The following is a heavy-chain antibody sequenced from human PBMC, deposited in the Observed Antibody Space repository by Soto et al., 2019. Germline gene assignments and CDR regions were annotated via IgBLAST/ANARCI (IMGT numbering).Heavy chain of an antibody. J-gene: IGHJ3*01. D-gene: IGHD2-2*01. CDR2: IIPMLTVT. CDR1: GGTFNTYT. Sequence: QVHLIQSGAEVKKPGSSVKVSCKAAGGTFNTYTLIWVRQAPGHGLEWMGRIIPMLTVTNSAQKFQGRLTLTADKSTGTAFMELTGLKSDDTAAYYCSVGSWSAETFDVWGQGTMVTVSS. CDR3: SVGSWSAETFDV. V-gene: IGHV1-69*02.